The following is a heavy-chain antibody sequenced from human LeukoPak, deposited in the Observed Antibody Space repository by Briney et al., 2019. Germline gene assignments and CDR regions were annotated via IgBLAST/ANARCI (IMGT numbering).Heavy chain of an antibody. J-gene: IGHJ2*01. D-gene: IGHD6-25*01. CDR2: INHSGST. CDR3: AKYRSGALDWYFEL. CDR1: GGSFSGYY. V-gene: IGHV4-34*01. Sequence: SETLSLTCAVYGGSFSGYYWSWIRQPPGKGLEWIGEINHSGSTNYNPSLKSRVTISVDTSKNQFSLKLSSVTAADTAVYYCAKYRSGALDWYFELWGRGTLVTVSS.